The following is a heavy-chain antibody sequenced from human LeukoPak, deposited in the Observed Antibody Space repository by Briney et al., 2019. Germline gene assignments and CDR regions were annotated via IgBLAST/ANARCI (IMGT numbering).Heavy chain of an antibody. CDR2: IGGTDGST. CDR1: GFTFSDHA. J-gene: IGHJ4*02. Sequence: GGSLRLSCAASGFTFSDHAMSWFRQAPGKGLEWVAFIGGTDGSTYYADSVKGRFTISRDNPKNTLHLQMNSLRAEDTAVYHCVRDGGYSTSLGDYWGQGTLVTVSS. D-gene: IGHD6-13*01. V-gene: IGHV3-23*01. CDR3: VRDGGYSTSLGDY.